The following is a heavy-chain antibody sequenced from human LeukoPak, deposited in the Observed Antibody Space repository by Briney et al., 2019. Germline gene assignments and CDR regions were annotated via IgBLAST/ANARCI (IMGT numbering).Heavy chain of an antibody. J-gene: IGHJ4*02. CDR3: ARGPSAAVKYLDF. CDR1: GGSISSYY. Sequence: PSETLSLTCTVSGGSISSYYWSWIRQPPGKGLEWLGYIYYTGSSNYNPSLKSRVSISVDTSKNQFSLQLSSVTAADTAVYYCARGPSAAVKYLDFWGQGTLVTVSS. CDR2: IYYTGSS. V-gene: IGHV4-59*01. D-gene: IGHD6-13*01.